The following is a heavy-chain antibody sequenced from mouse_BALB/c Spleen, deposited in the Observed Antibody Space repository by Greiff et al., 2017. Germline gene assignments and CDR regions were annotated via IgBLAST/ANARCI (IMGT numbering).Heavy chain of an antibody. Sequence: DVQLQESGPGLVKPSQSLSLTCTVTGYSITSDYAWNWIRQFPGNKLEWMGYISYSGSTSYNPSLKSRISITRDTSKNQFFLQLNSVTTEDTATYYCASTVVEYFDVWGAGTTVTVSS. CDR2: ISYSGST. CDR3: ASTVVEYFDV. V-gene: IGHV3-2*02. J-gene: IGHJ1*01. D-gene: IGHD1-1*01. CDR1: GYSITSDYA.